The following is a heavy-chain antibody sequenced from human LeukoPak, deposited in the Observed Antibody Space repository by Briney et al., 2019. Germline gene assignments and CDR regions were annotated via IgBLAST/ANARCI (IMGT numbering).Heavy chain of an antibody. CDR3: AKPATNCGGDCLKPYYFDY. V-gene: IGHV3-23*01. CDR2: ISGSGGST. Sequence: PGGSLRLSCAASGFTFSSYAMSWVRQAPGKGLEWVSAISGSGGSTYYADSVKGRFTISRDNSKNTLYLQMNSLRAEDTAVYYCAKPATNCGGDCLKPYYFDYWGQGTLVTVSS. D-gene: IGHD2-21*02. CDR1: GFTFSSYA. J-gene: IGHJ4*02.